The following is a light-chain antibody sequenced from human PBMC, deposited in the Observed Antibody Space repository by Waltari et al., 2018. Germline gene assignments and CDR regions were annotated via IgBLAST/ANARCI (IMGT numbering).Light chain of an antibody. CDR3: TSYTSTNTVV. J-gene: IGLJ2*01. Sequence: QSALTQPAAVSGSPGPPITISCTGTSSDVGGYNFVSWYQQHPGKAPKLMIYEVTKWPSGVSNRFSGSKSGNTASLTISGLQAEDEADYYCTSYTSTNTVVFGGGTKVTVL. V-gene: IGLV2-14*01. CDR2: EVT. CDR1: SSDVGGYNF.